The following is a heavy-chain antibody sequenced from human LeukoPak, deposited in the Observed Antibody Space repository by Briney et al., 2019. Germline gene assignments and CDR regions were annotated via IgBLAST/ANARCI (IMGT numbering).Heavy chain of an antibody. D-gene: IGHD5-18*01. Sequence: GSLRLSCVASGFPFTTYAMSWIRQPPGKGLEWLGEINHSGRTNYNPSLKSRVTISVDTSKNQFSLHLNSVTAADTAVYYCARGGATPMVLRYWGHGNLVTVSS. CDR3: ARGGATPMVLRY. V-gene: IGHV4-34*01. J-gene: IGHJ4*01. CDR2: INHSGRT. CDR1: GFPFTTYA.